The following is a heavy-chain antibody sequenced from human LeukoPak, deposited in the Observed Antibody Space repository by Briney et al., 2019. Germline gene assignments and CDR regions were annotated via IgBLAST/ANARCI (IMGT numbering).Heavy chain of an antibody. CDR1: GSMYNYY. CDR3: ARRRTNGHYFDY. D-gene: IGHD1-7*01. V-gene: IGHV4-39*01. J-gene: IGHJ4*02. Sequence: SETLSLTCTVSGSMYNYYWSWIRQPPGKGLEWIGSIYYSGSTYYNPSLKSRVTISVDTSKNQFSLKLSSVTAADTAVYYCARRRTNGHYFDYWGQGTLVTVSS. CDR2: IYYSGST.